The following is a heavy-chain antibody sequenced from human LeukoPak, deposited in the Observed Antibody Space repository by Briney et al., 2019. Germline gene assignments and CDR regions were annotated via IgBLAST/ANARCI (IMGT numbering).Heavy chain of an antibody. D-gene: IGHD3-16*01. J-gene: IGHJ4*02. V-gene: IGHV3-23*01. CDR2: LSGSGGST. CDR3: ARDYGRPFDY. CDR1: GFTFSNHA. Sequence: PGGSLRLSCTASGFTFSNHAMSWVRQAPGKGLEWVSALSGSGGSTYYADSVKGRFTISRDNSKNTLYLQMNSLRAEDTAVYYCARDYGRPFDYWGQGTLVTVSS.